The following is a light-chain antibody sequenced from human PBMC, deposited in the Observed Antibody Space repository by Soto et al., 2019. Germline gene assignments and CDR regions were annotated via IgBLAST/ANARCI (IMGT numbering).Light chain of an antibody. CDR2: GTS. CDR1: QSVSN. J-gene: IGKJ2*01. V-gene: IGKV3-20*01. Sequence: EIVLTHSPCTLSLSPGERATLSCRASQSVSNLAWYQQKPGQAPRLLIYGTSSRATGIPDRFSGSVSGTDFTLTISRLEPEDYAVYYCQQYGNSPETFGQGTKLE. CDR3: QQYGNSPET.